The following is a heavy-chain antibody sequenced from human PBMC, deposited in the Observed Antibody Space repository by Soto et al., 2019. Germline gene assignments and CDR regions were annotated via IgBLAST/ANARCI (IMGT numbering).Heavy chain of an antibody. D-gene: IGHD6-13*01. J-gene: IGHJ1*01. Sequence: ASVKVSCKASGYTFTSYAMHWVRQAPGQRLEWMGWINAGNGNTKYSQKFQGRVTITRDTSASTAYMELSSLRSEDTAVYYCAREGSSWYSSIYFQHWGQGTLVTVSS. CDR1: GYTFTSYA. CDR2: INAGNGNT. V-gene: IGHV1-3*01. CDR3: AREGSSWYSSIYFQH.